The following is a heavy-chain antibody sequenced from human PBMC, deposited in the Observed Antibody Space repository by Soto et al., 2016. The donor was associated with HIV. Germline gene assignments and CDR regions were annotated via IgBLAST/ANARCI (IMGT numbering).Heavy chain of an antibody. D-gene: IGHD2-2*01. CDR2: ISGSGGST. CDR3: ANNRGGVVGRFDL. Sequence: EVQLVGTGGGLIQPGGSLRLSCAASGFTISFNYMSWVRQAPGKGLEWVSAISGSGGSTYYADSVKGRFTISRDNSKNTLYLQMNSLRAEDTAVYYCANNRGGVVGRFDLWGRGTLVTVSS. J-gene: IGHJ2*01. V-gene: IGHV3-23*04. CDR1: GFTISFNY.